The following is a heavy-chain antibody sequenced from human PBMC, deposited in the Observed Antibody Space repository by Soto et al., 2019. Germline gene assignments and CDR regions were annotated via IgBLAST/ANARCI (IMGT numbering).Heavy chain of an antibody. CDR1: GFTFSDDA. D-gene: IGHD3-10*01. V-gene: IGHV3-30*01. CDR2: IRDDGTNK. J-gene: IGHJ6*02. CDR3: ARGGRIAKVRGVRYDYYGMDV. Sequence: QVQLVESGGGVVQPGTSLRLSCAASGFTFSDDAMHWVRQAPGKGLEWVALIRDDGTNKFYADPVKGRFSLSRDNSKKTLFPQRNSPSVEDTAVSYCARGGRIAKVRGVRYDYYGMDVWGQGTTVTVSS.